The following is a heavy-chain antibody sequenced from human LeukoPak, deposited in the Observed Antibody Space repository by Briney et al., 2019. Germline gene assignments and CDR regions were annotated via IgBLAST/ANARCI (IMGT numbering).Heavy chain of an antibody. Sequence: ASVTVSCKASGYTFTSYYMHWVRQAPGQGLEWMGIINPSGGSTSYTQKFQGRVTMTRDTSTSTVYMELSSLRSEDTAVYYCAREGFPPKISDFWSGLGPYYYYGMDVWGQGTTVTVSS. D-gene: IGHD3-3*01. V-gene: IGHV1-46*01. J-gene: IGHJ6*02. CDR3: AREGFPPKISDFWSGLGPYYYYGMDV. CDR2: INPSGGST. CDR1: GYTFTSYY.